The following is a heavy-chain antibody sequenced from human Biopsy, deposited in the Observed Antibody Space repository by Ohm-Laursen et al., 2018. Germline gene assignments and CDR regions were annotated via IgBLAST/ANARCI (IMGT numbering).Heavy chain of an antibody. CDR2: ISPNSGGT. J-gene: IGHJ3*01. CDR1: GYAVNDYF. V-gene: IGHV1-2*02. D-gene: IGHD3-16*01. Sequence: GSSVKVSCKGSGYAVNDYFLHWLRQAPGQGPEWMGWISPNSGGTNYAQRFQGRVPMTTDTSTSTVYLELRRLIFDDTAVYYCARDIMNRIAGLVARSDVFDVWGQGTLVTVSS. CDR3: ARDIMNRIAGLVARSDVFDV.